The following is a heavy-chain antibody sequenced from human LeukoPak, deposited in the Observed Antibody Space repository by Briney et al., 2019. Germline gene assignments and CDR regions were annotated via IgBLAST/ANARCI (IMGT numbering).Heavy chain of an antibody. V-gene: IGHV3-30-3*01. J-gene: IGHJ4*02. CDR1: GFTFSSYA. D-gene: IGHD3-22*01. CDR2: ISYDGSNK. CDR3: ASGDYYDSSGGFDY. Sequence: RPGGSLRLSCAASGFTFSSYAMHWVRQAPGKGLEWVAVISYDGSNKYYADSVKGRFTISRDNSKNTLYLQMNSLRAEDTAVYYCASGDYYDSSGGFDYWGQGTLVTVSS.